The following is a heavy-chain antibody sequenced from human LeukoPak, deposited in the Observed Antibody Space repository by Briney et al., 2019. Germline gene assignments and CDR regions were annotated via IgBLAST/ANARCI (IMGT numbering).Heavy chain of an antibody. CDR1: GFTFRFYA. Sequence: GGSLRLSCAASGFTFRFYAMSWVRQSPGKGLEWVSAISGSGGSTYFADSVKGRFTISRDNSKNTLYLRMNSLTAEDTAVYYCAKDRSYHYFDYWGQGTLVTVSS. V-gene: IGHV3-23*01. J-gene: IGHJ4*02. CDR3: AKDRSYHYFDY. D-gene: IGHD5-18*01. CDR2: ISGSGGST.